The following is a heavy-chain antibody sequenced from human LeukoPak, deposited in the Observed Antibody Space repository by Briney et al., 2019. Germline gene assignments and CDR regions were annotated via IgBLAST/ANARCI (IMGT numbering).Heavy chain of an antibody. J-gene: IGHJ4*02. V-gene: IGHV1-2*02. D-gene: IGHD6-13*01. CDR3: ARRGIAAAGTDY. Sequence: ASVKVSCKASGYTFTGYYMHWVRQAPGQGLEWMGWINPNSGSTNYAQKFQGRVTMTRDTSISTAYMELSRLRSDDTAVYYCARRGIAAAGTDYWGQGTLVTVSS. CDR1: GYTFTGYY. CDR2: INPNSGST.